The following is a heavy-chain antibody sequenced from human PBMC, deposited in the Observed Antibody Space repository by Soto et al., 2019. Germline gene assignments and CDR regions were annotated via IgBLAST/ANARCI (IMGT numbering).Heavy chain of an antibody. Sequence: GGSLRLSCAASGFTFDDYAMHWVRQAPGKGLEWVSGISWNSGSIGYADSVKGRFTISRDNAKNSLYLQMNSLRAEDTALYYCAKEVEGTTAFDAFDIWGQGTMVTVSS. D-gene: IGHD4-17*01. CDR2: ISWNSGSI. CDR1: GFTFDDYA. J-gene: IGHJ3*02. CDR3: AKEVEGTTAFDAFDI. V-gene: IGHV3-9*01.